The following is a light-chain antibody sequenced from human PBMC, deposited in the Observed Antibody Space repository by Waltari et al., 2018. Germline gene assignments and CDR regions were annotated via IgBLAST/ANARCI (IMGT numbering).Light chain of an antibody. CDR1: QNLLSRSNNKNY. J-gene: IGKJ2*01. Sequence: DIVMTQSPGSLAVSPGVRATINRRSSQNLLSRSNNKNYLAWYQQKPGQPPKLLIYWASTRESGVPDRFSGSGSGTDFTLTISSLQAEDVAVYYCQQYYSTLPYTFGQGTKLEIK. CDR2: WAS. CDR3: QQYYSTLPYT. V-gene: IGKV4-1*01.